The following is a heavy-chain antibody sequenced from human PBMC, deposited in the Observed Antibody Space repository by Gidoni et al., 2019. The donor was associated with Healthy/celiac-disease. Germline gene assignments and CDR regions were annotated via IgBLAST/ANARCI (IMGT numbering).Heavy chain of an antibody. V-gene: IGHV4-59*08. J-gene: IGHJ3*02. CDR2: IYYSGRT. Sequence: QVQLQESGPGLVKPSETLSLTCTVSGDSISSYNWSWIRQPPGKGLEWIGYIYYSGRTNYSPSLKSRATISVDTSKNQFSLKLSSVTAADTAVYYCARRSDAFDIWGQGTMVTVSS. CDR3: ARRSDAFDI. CDR1: GDSISSYN. D-gene: IGHD1-26*01.